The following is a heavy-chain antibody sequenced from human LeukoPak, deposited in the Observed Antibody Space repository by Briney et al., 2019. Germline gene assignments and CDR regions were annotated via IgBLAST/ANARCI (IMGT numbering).Heavy chain of an antibody. CDR3: ARAIAARPGFYMDV. J-gene: IGHJ6*03. D-gene: IGHD6-6*01. V-gene: IGHV1-18*01. CDR2: ISAYNGNT. Sequence: VASVKVSCKASGYTFTSYGISWVRQAPGQGLEWMGWISAYNGNTNYAQKLQGRVTMTTDTSTSTAYMELRSLRSDDTAVYYCARAIAARPGFYMDVWGKGTTVTVSS. CDR1: GYTFTSYG.